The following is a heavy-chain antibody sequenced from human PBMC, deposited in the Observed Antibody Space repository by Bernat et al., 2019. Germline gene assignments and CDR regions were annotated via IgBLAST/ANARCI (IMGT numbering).Heavy chain of an antibody. Sequence: QMQLVQSGPEVKKPGTSVKVSCKASGFTFTSSAVQWVRQARGQRLEWIGWIVVGSGNTNYAQKFQERVTITRDMSTSTAYMELSSLRSEDTAVYYCAAEETITFGGAIRFDYWGQGTLVTVSS. CDR2: IVVGSGNT. J-gene: IGHJ4*02. D-gene: IGHD3-16*01. CDR3: AAEETITFGGAIRFDY. CDR1: GFTFTSSA. V-gene: IGHV1-58*01.